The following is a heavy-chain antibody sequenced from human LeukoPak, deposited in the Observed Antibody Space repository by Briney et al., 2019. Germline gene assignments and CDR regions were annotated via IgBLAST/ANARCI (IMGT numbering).Heavy chain of an antibody. J-gene: IGHJ6*04. Sequence: GGSLRLSCAASGFTFSSYWMHWVRQAPGKGLVWVSRINSDGSSTSYADSVKGRFTISRDNAKNTLYLQMNSLRAEDTAVYYCARDQNYYGSGSYTPYYYYGMDVWGKGTTVTVSS. D-gene: IGHD3-10*01. CDR3: ARDQNYYGSGSYTPYYYYGMDV. CDR1: GFTFSSYW. V-gene: IGHV3-74*01. CDR2: INSDGSST.